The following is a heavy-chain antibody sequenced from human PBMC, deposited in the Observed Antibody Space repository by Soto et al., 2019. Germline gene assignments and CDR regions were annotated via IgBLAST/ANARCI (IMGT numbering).Heavy chain of an antibody. Sequence: SLRLSCAASGVTFSSYGMHLVRQATGKGLEWVAVIWYDGSNKYYADSVKGRFTISRDNSKNTLYLQMNSLRAEDTAVYYCAREGILTGYSSDYWGQGTLVTVSS. V-gene: IGHV3-33*01. D-gene: IGHD3-9*01. CDR3: AREGILTGYSSDY. CDR2: IWYDGSNK. J-gene: IGHJ4*02. CDR1: GVTFSSYG.